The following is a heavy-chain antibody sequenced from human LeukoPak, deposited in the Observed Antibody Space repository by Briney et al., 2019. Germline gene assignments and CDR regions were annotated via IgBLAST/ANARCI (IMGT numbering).Heavy chain of an antibody. CDR1: GYTFTSYD. Sequence: ASEKVSCKASGYTFTSYDINWVRQATGQGLEWMGWMNPNSGNTSHAQKFQGRVTITRKNSISTAHLELNRLESEDTAVYFCARGCYLGGSCSWVYYYYMDVWGKGTTVTVSS. CDR3: ARGCYLGGSCSWVYYYYMDV. D-gene: IGHD2-15*01. J-gene: IGHJ6*03. CDR2: MNPNSGNT. V-gene: IGHV1-8*03.